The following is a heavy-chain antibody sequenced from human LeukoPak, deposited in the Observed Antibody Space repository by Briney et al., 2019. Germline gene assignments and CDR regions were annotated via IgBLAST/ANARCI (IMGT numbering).Heavy chain of an antibody. Sequence: GASLRLSCAASGFTFSSYAMHWVRQAPGKGLEWLSYISGNSGDINYLDSVRGRFTISRDNAKNSLYLQMNSLRVEDTAVYYCTRDPRRLDYLGQGTLVTVSS. V-gene: IGHV3-21*05. CDR1: GFTFSSYA. J-gene: IGHJ4*02. CDR3: TRDPRRLDY. CDR2: ISGNSGDI.